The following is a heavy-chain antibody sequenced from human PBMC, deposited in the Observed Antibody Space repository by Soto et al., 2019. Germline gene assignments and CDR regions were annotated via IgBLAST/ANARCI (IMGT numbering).Heavy chain of an antibody. CDR2: INPNSGGT. V-gene: IGHV1-2*04. CDR1: GYTFTGCY. J-gene: IGHJ4*02. CDR3: AGGRGRYCSSTSCYTSVYHFDY. Sequence: GASVKVSCKASGYTFTGCYMHWVRQAPGQGLEWMGWINPNSGGTNYAQKFQGWVTMTRDTSISTAYMELSRLRSDDTAVYYCAGGRGRYCSSTSCYTSVYHFDYWGQGTLVTVSS. D-gene: IGHD2-2*02.